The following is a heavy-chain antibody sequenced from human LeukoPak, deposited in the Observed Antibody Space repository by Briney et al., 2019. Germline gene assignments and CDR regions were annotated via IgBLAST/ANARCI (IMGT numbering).Heavy chain of an antibody. D-gene: IGHD6-13*01. CDR2: ISGSGGST. J-gene: IGHJ4*02. V-gene: IGHV3-23*01. Sequence: GGSLRLSCAASGFTFSSYAMSWVHQAPGKGLGWVSAISGSGGSTYYADSVKGRFTISRDNSKNTLYLQMNSLRAEDTAVYYCAKDLAAERYYFDYWGQGTLVTVSS. CDR1: GFTFSSYA. CDR3: AKDLAAERYYFDY.